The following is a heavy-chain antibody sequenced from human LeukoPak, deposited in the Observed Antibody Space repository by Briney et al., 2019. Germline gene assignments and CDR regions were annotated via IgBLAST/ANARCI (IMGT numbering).Heavy chain of an antibody. V-gene: IGHV3-7*05. Sequence: PGGSLRLSCAPSGFSFNNYWMSWVRQAPGKGLEWVANINQAGSDKYYLDSVKGRFTLSRDNAKNSLYLQMNSLRAEDTAVYYCARGMIRGVMDDYWGQGTLVTVSS. J-gene: IGHJ4*02. CDR1: GFSFNNYW. CDR3: ARGMIRGVMDDY. D-gene: IGHD3-10*01. CDR2: INQAGSDK.